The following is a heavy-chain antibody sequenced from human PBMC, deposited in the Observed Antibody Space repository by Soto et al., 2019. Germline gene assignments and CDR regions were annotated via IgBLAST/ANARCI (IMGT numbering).Heavy chain of an antibody. CDR3: ARDRETYGMDV. CDR2: MNPNSGNT. J-gene: IGHJ6*02. V-gene: IGHV1-8*01. CDR1: GYTFTSYD. Sequence: QVQLVQSGAEVKKPGASVKVSCKASGYTFTSYDINWVRQATGQGLEWMGWMNPNSGNTAYAQKFQGRVTMTRNTXXXXXXXXXXXXXXXXXXVXYCARDRETYGMDVWGRGTTVTVX. D-gene: IGHD2-8*02.